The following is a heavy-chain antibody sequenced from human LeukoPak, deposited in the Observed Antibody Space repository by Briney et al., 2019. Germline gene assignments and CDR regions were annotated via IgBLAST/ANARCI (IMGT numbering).Heavy chain of an antibody. D-gene: IGHD2-2*01. CDR3: AKANDIVVVPAARSFDY. CDR2: ISAGGGST. CDR1: GFTFRSYA. V-gene: IGHV3-23*01. J-gene: IGHJ4*02. Sequence: GGSLRLSCAASGFTFRSYAMSWVRQAPGKGLEWVSGISAGGGSTYYADSVKGRSTISRDNSKNTLYLQMNSLRAEDTAVYYCAKANDIVVVPAARSFDYWGQGTLVTVSS.